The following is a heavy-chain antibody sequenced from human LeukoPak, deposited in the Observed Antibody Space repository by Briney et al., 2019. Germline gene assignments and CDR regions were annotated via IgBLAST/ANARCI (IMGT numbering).Heavy chain of an antibody. V-gene: IGHV4-30-4*08. J-gene: IGHJ5*02. CDR2: IYYSGST. Sequence: SQTLSLTCTVSGGSISSGDYYWSWIRQPPGKGLEWIGYIYYSGSTYYNPSLKSRVTISVDTSKNQFSLKLSSVTAADTAVYYCARGLEGAGRGWFDPWGQGTLVTVSS. D-gene: IGHD1-26*01. CDR1: GGSISSGDYY. CDR3: ARGLEGAGRGWFDP.